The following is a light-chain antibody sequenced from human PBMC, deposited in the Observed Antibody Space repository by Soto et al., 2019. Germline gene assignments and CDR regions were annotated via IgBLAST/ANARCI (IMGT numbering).Light chain of an antibody. Sequence: QSALTQPASVSGSPGQSITISCTGTSSDVGSYNLVSWYQQHPGKAPKLMIYEVSKRPSGVSNRFSGSKSGNTASLTISGLQAEDEAEYYCCSYAGTVVFGGGTQLTVL. CDR2: EVS. V-gene: IGLV2-23*02. CDR1: SSDVGSYNL. CDR3: CSYAGTVV. J-gene: IGLJ2*01.